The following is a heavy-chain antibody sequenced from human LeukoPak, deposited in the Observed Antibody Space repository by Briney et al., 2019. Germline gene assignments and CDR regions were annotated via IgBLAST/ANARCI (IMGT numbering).Heavy chain of an antibody. V-gene: IGHV3-23*01. J-gene: IGHJ6*02. CDR2: ISGSGGST. CDR1: GFTFSSYA. D-gene: IGHD6-6*01. Sequence: GGSLRLSCAASGFTFSSYAMSWVRQAPGKGLEWVSAISGSGGSTYYADSVKGRFTISRDNSKNTLYLQMNSLRAEDTAVYYCAKDLASQLGRGFYYYYDMDVWGQGTTVTVSS. CDR3: AKDLASQLGRGFYYYYDMDV.